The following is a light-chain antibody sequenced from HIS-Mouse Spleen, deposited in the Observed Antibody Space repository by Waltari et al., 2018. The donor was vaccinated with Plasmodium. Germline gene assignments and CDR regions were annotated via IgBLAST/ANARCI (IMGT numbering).Light chain of an antibody. CDR2: RDS. CDR1: NTGSNI. Sequence: SYELTQPLSVSVALGPTARITWGGNNTGSNIVHWYQQKPGQAPVLVIYRDSNRHSGIPERFSGSNSGNTATLTISRAQAGDEADYYCQVWDSSTVVFGGGTKLTVL. J-gene: IGLJ2*01. V-gene: IGLV3-9*01. CDR3: QVWDSSTVV.